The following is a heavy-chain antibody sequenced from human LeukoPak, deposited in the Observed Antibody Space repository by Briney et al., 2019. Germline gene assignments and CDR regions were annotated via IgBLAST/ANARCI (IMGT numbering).Heavy chain of an antibody. D-gene: IGHD4-17*01. CDR3: ARDYGDYGFDY. CDR1: GCSVSSGSYY. CDR2: IYYSGST. J-gene: IGHJ4*01. V-gene: IGHV4-61*01. Sequence: SETLSLTCTVSGCSVSSGSYYWSWIRQPPGKGLEWIGYIYYSGSTNYNPSLKSRVTISVDTSKNQFSLKLSSVTAADTAVYYCARDYGDYGFDYWGHGTLVTVSS.